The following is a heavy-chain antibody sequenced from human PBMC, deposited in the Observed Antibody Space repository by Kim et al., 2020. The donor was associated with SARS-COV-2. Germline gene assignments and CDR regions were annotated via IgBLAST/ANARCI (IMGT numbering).Heavy chain of an antibody. Sequence: GKGRVTISRDNAKNTLYLKMNSLRAEDTAVYYCANLGYSSSWYAEYGMDVWGQGTTVTVSS. J-gene: IGHJ6*02. D-gene: IGHD6-13*01. CDR3: ANLGYSSSWYAEYGMDV. V-gene: IGHV3-23*01.